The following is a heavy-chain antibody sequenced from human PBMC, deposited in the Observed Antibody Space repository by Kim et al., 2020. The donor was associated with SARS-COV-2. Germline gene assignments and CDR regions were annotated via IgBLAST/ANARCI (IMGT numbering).Heavy chain of an antibody. Sequence: QKVQGRVTITRDTCGNTAYMELSSLRSEDTAVYYCGRPLSSGWYQDYFEYWGQGTLVTVSS. V-gene: IGHV1-3*01. J-gene: IGHJ4*02. CDR3: GRPLSSGWYQDYFEY. D-gene: IGHD6-19*01.